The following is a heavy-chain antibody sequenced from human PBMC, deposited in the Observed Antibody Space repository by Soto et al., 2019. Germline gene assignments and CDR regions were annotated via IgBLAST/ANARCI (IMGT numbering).Heavy chain of an antibody. V-gene: IGHV1-8*01. CDR1: GYTFTSYD. J-gene: IGHJ4*02. Sequence: GASVKVSCKASGYTFTSYDINWVRQATGQGLEWMGWMNPNSGNTGYAQKFQGRVTMTRNTSISTAYMELSSLRSEDTAVYYCARALESAYYDHVPGSPSPSKYYFSYFRQRSLIPSSS. CDR2: MNPNSGNT. CDR3: ARALESAYYDHVPGSPSPSKYYFSY. D-gene: IGHD3-16*01.